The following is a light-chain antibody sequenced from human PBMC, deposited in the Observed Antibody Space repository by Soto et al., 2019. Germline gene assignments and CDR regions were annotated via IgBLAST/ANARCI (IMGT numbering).Light chain of an antibody. J-gene: IGLJ2*01. CDR1: SSNIGAGYD. CDR3: QSYDSTRRRV. V-gene: IGLV1-40*01. Sequence: QSVLTQPPSVSGAPGQRVTISCTGSSSNIGAGYDVHWYQQLPGTAPKLLIYGNSNRPSGVPDRFSGSKSGTSASLAITGLEAEDGANYNCQSYDSTRRRVFGGGTKLTAL. CDR2: GNS.